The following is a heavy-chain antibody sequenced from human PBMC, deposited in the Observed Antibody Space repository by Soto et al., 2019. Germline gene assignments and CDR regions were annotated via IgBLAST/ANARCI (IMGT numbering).Heavy chain of an antibody. Sequence: EVQLVESGGGLVQPGGSLRLSCAASGFTFSTYDMNWVRQAPGKGLEWVSYISSSGSTIYYADSVKGRFTISRDNAKNSLYLQMNSLRAEDTAVYYCARDELLSDDYSGPFDFWGQGTLVTVSS. V-gene: IGHV3-48*03. CDR1: GFTFSTYD. D-gene: IGHD4-4*01. CDR2: ISSSGSTI. CDR3: ARDELLSDDYSGPFDF. J-gene: IGHJ4*02.